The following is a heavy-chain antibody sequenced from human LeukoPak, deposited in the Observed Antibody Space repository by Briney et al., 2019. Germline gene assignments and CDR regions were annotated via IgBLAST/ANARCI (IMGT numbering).Heavy chain of an antibody. J-gene: IGHJ5*02. Sequence: GGSLRLSCAASGFTFSSYEMNWVRQAPGKGLEWVSYISSSGSTIYYADSVKGRFTISRDNAKNSLYLQMNSLRAEDTAVYYCAGDPYGSGSYYKNPWGQGTLVTVSS. D-gene: IGHD3-10*01. CDR1: GFTFSSYE. CDR3: AGDPYGSGSYYKNP. CDR2: ISSSGSTI. V-gene: IGHV3-48*03.